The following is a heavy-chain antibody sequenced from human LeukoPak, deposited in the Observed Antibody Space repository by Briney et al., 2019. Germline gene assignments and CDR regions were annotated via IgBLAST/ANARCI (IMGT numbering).Heavy chain of an antibody. D-gene: IGHD2-15*01. CDR2: IYTSGST. V-gene: IGHV4-4*07. CDR3: ARSCSGGSCYRWFDP. J-gene: IGHJ5*02. Sequence: SETLSLTCTVSGGSISSYYWSWIRQPAGKGLEWIGRIYTSGSTNYNPSLKSRVTMSVDTSKNQFSLKPSSVTAADTAVYYCARSCSGGSCYRWFDPWGQGTLVTVSS. CDR1: GGSISSYY.